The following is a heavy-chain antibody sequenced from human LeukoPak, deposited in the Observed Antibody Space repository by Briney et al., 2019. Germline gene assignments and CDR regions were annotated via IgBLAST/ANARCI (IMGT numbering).Heavy chain of an antibody. CDR3: ARDSGYSYGFNWFDP. D-gene: IGHD5-18*01. CDR2: IIPIFGTA. V-gene: IGHV1-69*05. J-gene: IGHJ5*02. CDR1: GGTLSSYA. Sequence: SVKVSCKASGGTLSSYAISWVRQAPGQGLEWMGRIIPIFGTAHYAQKFQGRVTITTDESTSTAYMELSSLRSEDTAVYYCARDSGYSYGFNWFDPWGQGTLVTVSS.